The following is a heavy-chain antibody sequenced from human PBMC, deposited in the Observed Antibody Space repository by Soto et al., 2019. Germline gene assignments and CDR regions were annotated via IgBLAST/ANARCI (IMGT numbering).Heavy chain of an antibody. CDR1: GHTFTSYD. V-gene: IGHV1-8*01. D-gene: IGHD3-3*01. CDR2: MNPNSGNT. CDR3: ARGRTVLRFLEWLDAGDY. Sequence: ASVKVSCKASGHTFTSYDINWVRQATGQGLEWMGWMNPNSGNTGYAQKFQGRVTMTRNTSISTAYMELSSLRSEDTAVYYCARGRTVLRFLEWLDAGDYWGQGTLVTVSS. J-gene: IGHJ4*02.